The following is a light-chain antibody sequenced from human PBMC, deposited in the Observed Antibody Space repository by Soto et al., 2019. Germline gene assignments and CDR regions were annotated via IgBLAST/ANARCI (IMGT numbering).Light chain of an antibody. V-gene: IGKV1-5*01. CDR1: QRISTW. CDR3: DPSKLYWR. CDR2: DAS. J-gene: IGKJ1*01. Sequence: DNQVTKSPSTLSATVRDGVTIPCRASQRISTWLAWYQQKPGKAPKLLISDASSLETGVPSRFSGSGSGTEFTLTINCLQPDDIRTYYCDPSKLYWRFGEGAKV.